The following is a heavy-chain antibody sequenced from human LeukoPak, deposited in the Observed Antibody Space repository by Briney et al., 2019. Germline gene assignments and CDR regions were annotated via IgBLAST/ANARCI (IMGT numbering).Heavy chain of an antibody. J-gene: IGHJ4*02. D-gene: IGHD1-26*01. CDR3: AKIPLSGSYLNCFDY. CDR2: ISGSGGST. CDR1: GFTFSSYA. V-gene: IGHV3-23*01. Sequence: GGSLRLSCAASGFTFSSYAMSWVRQAPGKGLEWVSAISGSGGSTYYADSVKGRFTISRDNSKNTLYLQMNSLRAEDTAVYYCAKIPLSGSYLNCFDYWGQGTLVTVSS.